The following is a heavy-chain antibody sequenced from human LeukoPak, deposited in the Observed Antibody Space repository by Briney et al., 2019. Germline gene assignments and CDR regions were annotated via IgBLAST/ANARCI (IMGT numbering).Heavy chain of an antibody. CDR1: GGSISSGGYY. CDR2: IYYSGST. CDR3: ARASIQYLHKSIDY. Sequence: SETLSLTCTVSGGSISSGGYYWSWIRQHPGKGLEWIGYIYYSGSTNYNPSLKSRVTISVDTSKNQFSLKLSSVTAADTAVYYCARASIQYLHKSIDYWGQGTLVTVSS. V-gene: IGHV4-31*03. J-gene: IGHJ4*02. D-gene: IGHD2/OR15-2a*01.